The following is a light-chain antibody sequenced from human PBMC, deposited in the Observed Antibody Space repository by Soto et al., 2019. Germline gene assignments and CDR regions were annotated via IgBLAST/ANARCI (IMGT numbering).Light chain of an antibody. CDR2: FTS. Sequence: EIVMTQSPATLSVSPGERATLSCRASQSLSNNFAWYQQKPGQAPRPLIYFTSTRATGIPARFSGSGSGTEVTLTSSNLQPEDFAVYYCQQDNTWPLPYGGGTKVETK. J-gene: IGKJ4*01. V-gene: IGKV3-15*01. CDR1: QSLSNN. CDR3: QQDNTWPLP.